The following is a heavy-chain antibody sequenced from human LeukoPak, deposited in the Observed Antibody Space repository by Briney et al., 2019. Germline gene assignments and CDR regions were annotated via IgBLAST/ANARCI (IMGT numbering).Heavy chain of an antibody. V-gene: IGHV4-39*01. J-gene: IGHJ4*02. CDR2: IYYSGST. CDR1: GGSISSSSYY. CDR3: ARRGDGYNYNFDY. Sequence: PSETLSLTCTVSGGSISSSSYYWGWIRQPPGKGLEWIGSIYYSGSTYYNPSLKSRVTISVDTSKNQFSLKLSSVTAADTAVYYCARRGDGYNYNFDYWGQGTLVTVSS. D-gene: IGHD5-24*01.